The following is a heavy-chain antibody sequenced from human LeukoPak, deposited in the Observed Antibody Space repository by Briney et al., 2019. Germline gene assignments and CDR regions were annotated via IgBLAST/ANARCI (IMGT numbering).Heavy chain of an antibody. CDR2: ISSSGSTI. CDR1: GFTFSDYY. J-gene: IGHJ6*02. V-gene: IGHV3-11*01. D-gene: IGHD6-13*01. Sequence: GGSLRLSCAASGFTFSDYYMSWIRQAPGKGLEWVSYISSSGSTIYYADSVKGRFTISRDNAKNSLYLQMNSLRAEDTAVYYCAREGSSSGRDYYGVDVWGQGTTVTVSS. CDR3: AREGSSSGRDYYGVDV.